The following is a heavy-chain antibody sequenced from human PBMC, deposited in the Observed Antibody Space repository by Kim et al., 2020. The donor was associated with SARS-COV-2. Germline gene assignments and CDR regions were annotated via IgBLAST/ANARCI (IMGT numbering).Heavy chain of an antibody. CDR3: ARVLVGPSYGSGSNYFEY. Sequence: ASVKVSCKASGYTFASYAMHWVRQAPGQRPEWMAWINTGNGNTRNSQKFQDRATITRDTSASTVYLELSSLRSEDTAVYYCARVLVGPSYGSGSNYFEYWGQGTLVTVSS. D-gene: IGHD3-10*01. J-gene: IGHJ4*02. V-gene: IGHV1-3*04. CDR2: INTGNGNT. CDR1: GYTFASYA.